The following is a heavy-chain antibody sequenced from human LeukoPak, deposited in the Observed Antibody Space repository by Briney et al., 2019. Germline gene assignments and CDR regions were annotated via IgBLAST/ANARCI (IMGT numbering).Heavy chain of an antibody. D-gene: IGHD6-19*01. Sequence: ASVTVSCKASGYTFTGYYMHWVRQAPGQGLEWMGWINPNSGGTNYAQKFQGRVTMTRDTSISTAYMELSRLRSDDTAVYYCARDRFAQWLVPRRSYYYYMDVWGKGTTVTVSS. CDR2: INPNSGGT. CDR1: GYTFTGYY. V-gene: IGHV1-2*02. CDR3: ARDRFAQWLVPRRSYYYYMDV. J-gene: IGHJ6*03.